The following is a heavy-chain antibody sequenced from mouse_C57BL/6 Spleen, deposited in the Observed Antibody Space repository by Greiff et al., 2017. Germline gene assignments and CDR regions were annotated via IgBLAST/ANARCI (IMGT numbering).Heavy chain of an antibody. CDR3: ARVSTGTPDY. CDR2: INYDGSST. CDR1: GFTFSDYY. J-gene: IGHJ2*01. D-gene: IGHD4-1*02. Sequence: EVMLVESEGGLVQPGSSMKLSCTASGFTFSDYYMAWVRQVPEKGLEWVANINYDGSSTYYLDSLKSRFIISRDNAKNILYLQMSSLKSEDTATYYCARVSTGTPDYWGQGTTLTVSS. V-gene: IGHV5-16*01.